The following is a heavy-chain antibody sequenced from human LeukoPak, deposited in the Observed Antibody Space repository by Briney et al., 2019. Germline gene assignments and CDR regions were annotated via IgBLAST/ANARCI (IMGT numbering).Heavy chain of an antibody. D-gene: IGHD3/OR15-3a*01. J-gene: IGHJ4*02. CDR2: IYYSGST. CDR3: TRVAYGLDY. CDR1: GGSISSYY. Sequence: PSETLSLTCTVSGGSISSYYWSWIRQPPGKGLEWIGYIYYSGSTNYNPSLKSRVTISVDTSKNQFSLKLSSVTAADTAVYYCTRVAYGLDYWGQGTLVTVSS. V-gene: IGHV4-59*01.